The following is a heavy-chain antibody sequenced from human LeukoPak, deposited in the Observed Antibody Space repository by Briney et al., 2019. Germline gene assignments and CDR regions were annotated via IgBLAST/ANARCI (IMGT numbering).Heavy chain of an antibody. Sequence: GRSLRLSCAASGFTFDDYAMHWVRQAPGKGLEGVSGISWNSGSIGYADSVKGRFTISRDNAKNSLYLQMNSLRAEDTALYYCAKDIKDSSGPAAPRDYYYGMDVWGQGTTVTVSS. J-gene: IGHJ6*02. CDR2: ISWNSGSI. CDR3: AKDIKDSSGPAAPRDYYYGMDV. D-gene: IGHD6-19*01. CDR1: GFTFDDYA. V-gene: IGHV3-9*01.